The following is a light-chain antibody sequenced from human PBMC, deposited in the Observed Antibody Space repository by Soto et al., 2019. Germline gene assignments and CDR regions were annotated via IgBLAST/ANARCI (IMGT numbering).Light chain of an antibody. CDR1: ETVATN. V-gene: IGKV3-15*01. Sequence: EVVMTQSPATLSASPGERATLSCWASETVATNLAWYQQKPGQAPRLLISGASTRAAGISDRFRGSGSGTEFTLTISSLRSEDSGIYYCQQYATSPLTFGGGTTLEIK. J-gene: IGKJ4*01. CDR2: GAS. CDR3: QQYATSPLT.